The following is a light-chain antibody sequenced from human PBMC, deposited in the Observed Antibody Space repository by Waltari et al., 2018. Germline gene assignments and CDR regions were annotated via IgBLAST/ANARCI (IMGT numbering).Light chain of an antibody. Sequence: DFVMTQSPDSLAVSLGERVSIKCKSSQNLLYSANSNNYLAWYQQKPGQPPKLLIYWASSRETGVPDRFSGSGSGTDFTLTISSLQAEDVAVYYCQQHYSSPYTFGQGTKLEI. CDR2: WAS. J-gene: IGKJ2*01. V-gene: IGKV4-1*01. CDR1: QNLLYSANSNNY. CDR3: QQHYSSPYT.